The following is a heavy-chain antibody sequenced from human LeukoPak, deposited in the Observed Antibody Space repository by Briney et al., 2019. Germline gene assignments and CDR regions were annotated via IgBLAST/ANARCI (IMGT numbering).Heavy chain of an antibody. CDR3: ARYSGSYPHDAFEI. Sequence: PSETLSLTCTVSGGSISSYYWSRIRQPPGKGLEWIGYIYYSGSTSYNPSLKSRVTISVDTSKNQFSLKLRSVTAADTAVYYCARYSGSYPHDAFEIWGQGTMVTVSS. CDR1: GGSISSYY. CDR2: IYYSGST. V-gene: IGHV4-59*01. J-gene: IGHJ3*02. D-gene: IGHD1-26*01.